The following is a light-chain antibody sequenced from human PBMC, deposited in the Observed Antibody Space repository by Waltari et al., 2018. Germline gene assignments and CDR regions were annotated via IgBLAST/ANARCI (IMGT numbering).Light chain of an antibody. Sequence: SSELTQDPAVSVALGQTVRITCQGDSLRRYYASWYQQRPGQAPFLVLYGHDNRPSGIPDRFSGSTSGNTASLTITRAHAEDAGVYYCLSRDSSSTRVFGGGTTLTV. CDR1: SLRRYY. CDR2: GHD. J-gene: IGLJ3*02. CDR3: LSRDSSSTRV. V-gene: IGLV3-19*01.